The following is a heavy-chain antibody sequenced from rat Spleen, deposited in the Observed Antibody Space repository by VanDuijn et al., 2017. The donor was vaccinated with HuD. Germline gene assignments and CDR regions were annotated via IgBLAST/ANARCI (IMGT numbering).Heavy chain of an antibody. D-gene: IGHD1-1*01. CDR2: ISYDGGST. J-gene: IGHJ2*01. Sequence: EVQLVESGGGLVQPGRSLKLSCVASGFTFSDYYMAWVRQAPTKGLEWVASISYDGGSTYYRDSVKGRFTISRDNAKSSLYLQMDSLRSEDTATYYCTTDPNLLLHPIENYWGQGVMVTVSS. V-gene: IGHV5-20*01. CDR3: TTDPNLLLHPIENY. CDR1: GFTFSDYY.